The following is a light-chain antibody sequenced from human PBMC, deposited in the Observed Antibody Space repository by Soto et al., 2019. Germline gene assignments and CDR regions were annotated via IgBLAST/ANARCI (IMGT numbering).Light chain of an antibody. CDR3: RAYDSRLSGYV. J-gene: IGLJ1*01. Sequence: QSVLTQPPSVSGAPGQRVTISCTGSSSNIGAGYDVHWYQQLPGTALKLLIYGNSNRPSGVPDRFSGSKSGTSASLAITGLEAEYGADCYCRAYDSRLSGYVFGTGTKLAVL. V-gene: IGLV1-40*01. CDR1: SSNIGAGYD. CDR2: GNS.